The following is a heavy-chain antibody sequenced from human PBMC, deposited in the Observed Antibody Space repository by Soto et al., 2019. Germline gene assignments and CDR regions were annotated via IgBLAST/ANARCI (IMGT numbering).Heavy chain of an antibody. CDR3: AHSVQRGIAAAGTSDWFDP. CDR1: GFSLSTSGVG. J-gene: IGHJ5*02. Sequence: SGPTLVNPTQTLTLTCTFSGFSLSTSGVGVGWIRQPPGKALEWLALIYWNDDKRYSPSLKSRLTITKDTSKNQVVLTMTNMDPVDTATYYCAHSVQRGIAAAGTSDWFDPWGQGTLVTVSS. CDR2: IYWNDDK. D-gene: IGHD6-13*01. V-gene: IGHV2-5*01.